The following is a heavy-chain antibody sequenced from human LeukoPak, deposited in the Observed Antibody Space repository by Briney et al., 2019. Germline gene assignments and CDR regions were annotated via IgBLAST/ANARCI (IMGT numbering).Heavy chain of an antibody. J-gene: IGHJ6*02. CDR1: GGSISSSSYY. D-gene: IGHD2-2*01. CDR2: IYYSGST. V-gene: IGHV4-39*01. CDR3: ASGDCSSTSCLQYYYYYYGMDV. Sequence: PSETLSLTCTVSGGSISSSSYYWGWIRQPPGKGLEWIGSIYYSGSTYYNPSLKSRVTISVDTSKNQFSLKLSSVTAADTAVYYCASGDCSSTSCLQYYYYYYGMDVWGQGTTVTVSS.